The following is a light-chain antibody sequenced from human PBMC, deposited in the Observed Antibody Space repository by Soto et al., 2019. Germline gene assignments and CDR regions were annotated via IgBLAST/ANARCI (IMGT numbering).Light chain of an antibody. Sequence: QSVLTQPPSASGTPGQRATISCSGSSSNIGSNTVNWYQQLPGTAPKLLIYSFSQRPSGVPDRFSGSKSGTSASLAISGLQSEDEADYYCAAWDDSLNGYVFGTGTKVTVL. CDR3: AAWDDSLNGYV. CDR1: SSNIGSNT. CDR2: SFS. J-gene: IGLJ1*01. V-gene: IGLV1-44*01.